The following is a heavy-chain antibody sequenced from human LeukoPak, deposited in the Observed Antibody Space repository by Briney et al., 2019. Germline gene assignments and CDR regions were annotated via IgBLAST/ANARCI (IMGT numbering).Heavy chain of an antibody. CDR1: GFTFSSYG. CDR3: AGGEVAAAGADY. D-gene: IGHD6-13*01. CDR2: ISYDGSNK. Sequence: GRSLRLSCAASGFTFSSYGMHWARQAPGKGLEWVAVISYDGSNKYHADSVKGRFTISRDNSKNTLHLQMNSLRAEDTAVYYCAGGEVAAAGADYWGQGTLVTVSS. J-gene: IGHJ4*02. V-gene: IGHV3-30*03.